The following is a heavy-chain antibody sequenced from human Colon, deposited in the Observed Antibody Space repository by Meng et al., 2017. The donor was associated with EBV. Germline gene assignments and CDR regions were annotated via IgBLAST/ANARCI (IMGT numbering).Heavy chain of an antibody. Sequence: LMGWGGASVKPGGALSLSCAASGLNFNDYYMTWIRQAPGKGLGLVAFISKMGDGISYAESVRGRFTISRDSATHSLYLQMNSLRAEDTAVYYCARDLGGPRDYWGQGTLVTVSS. D-gene: IGHD6-25*01. CDR1: GLNFNDYY. V-gene: IGHV3-11*01. CDR2: ISKMGDGI. CDR3: ARDLGGPRDY. J-gene: IGHJ4*02.